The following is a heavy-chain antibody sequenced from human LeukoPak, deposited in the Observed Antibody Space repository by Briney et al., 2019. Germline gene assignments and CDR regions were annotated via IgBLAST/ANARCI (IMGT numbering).Heavy chain of an antibody. CDR1: GFTFSNYA. D-gene: IGHD5-12*01. J-gene: IGHJ4*02. Sequence: PGGSLRLSCVASGFTFSNYAMSWVRQAPGKGLQWVSAISAGGGKIHSAGSVKGRFTISRDNSRNTLYVQMSSLKADDTAVYYCVKNVGGNEGAYWGQGTLVTVSS. CDR2: ISAGGGKI. V-gene: IGHV3-23*01. CDR3: VKNVGGNEGAY.